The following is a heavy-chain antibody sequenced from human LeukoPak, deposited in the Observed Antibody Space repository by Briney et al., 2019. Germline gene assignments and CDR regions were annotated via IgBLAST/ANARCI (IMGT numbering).Heavy chain of an antibody. D-gene: IGHD6-19*01. CDR2: IHHSGRT. Sequence: SETLSLTCTVSGYFISSGYYWGWIRQPPGKGLQWIGSIHHSGRTYYNPSLKSRVTISVDTSKNQFSLKLSSVTAADTAVYYCARTSSSGLVGGYYFDYWGQGTLVTVSS. V-gene: IGHV4-38-2*02. J-gene: IGHJ4*02. CDR3: ARTSSSGLVGGYYFDY. CDR1: GYFISSGYY.